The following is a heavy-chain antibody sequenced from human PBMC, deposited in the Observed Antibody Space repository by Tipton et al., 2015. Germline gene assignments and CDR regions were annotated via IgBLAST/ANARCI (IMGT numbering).Heavy chain of an antibody. CDR3: ARKTTDSVSSYGDSLDN. CDR1: GYSISSGYY. J-gene: IGHJ4*02. D-gene: IGHD4-17*01. CDR2: ISHSGNT. V-gene: IGHV4-38-2*01. Sequence: TLSLTCDVSGYSISSGYYWGWIRQPPGKGLEWIGSISHSGNTYYNPSLKSRVTMSRDTSKNQFSLKLTSVTAADTAVYYCARKTTDSVSSYGDSLDNWGQGTPVTVSS.